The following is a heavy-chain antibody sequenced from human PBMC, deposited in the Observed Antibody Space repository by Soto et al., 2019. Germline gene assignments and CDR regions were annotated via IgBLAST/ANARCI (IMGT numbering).Heavy chain of an antibody. CDR2: MNPNSGNT. V-gene: IGHV1-8*01. D-gene: IGHD3-3*01. Sequence: ASVKVSCKASGYTFTRYDINWVRQATGQGLEWMGWMNPNSGNTGYAQKFQGRVTMTRNTSISTAYMELSSLRSEDTAVYYCARERYDFWSGYVDPWGQRTLVTVSS. CDR1: GYTFTRYD. J-gene: IGHJ5*02. CDR3: ARERYDFWSGYVDP.